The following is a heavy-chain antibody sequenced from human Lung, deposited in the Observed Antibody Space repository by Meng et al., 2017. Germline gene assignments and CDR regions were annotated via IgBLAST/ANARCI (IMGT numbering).Heavy chain of an antibody. CDR1: GGSFSTHT. Sequence: QVQLVQSGAEVKKPGSSVKVACKTSGGSFSTHTFCWVRQALGQGLEWMGGLIAVFDKTKAAPRFQDRVTFTADESTSTAYMELSSLTFDDTAVYFCARGRRNEPLFDYWGQGTLVTVSS. J-gene: IGHJ4*02. CDR3: ARGRRNEPLFDY. D-gene: IGHD1-14*01. V-gene: IGHV1-69*13. CDR2: LIAVFDKT.